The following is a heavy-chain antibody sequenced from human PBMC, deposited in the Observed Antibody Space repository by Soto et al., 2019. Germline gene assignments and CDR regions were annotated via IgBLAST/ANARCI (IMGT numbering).Heavy chain of an antibody. D-gene: IGHD6-19*01. CDR3: ARVAVAGTRVDY. Sequence: SETLSLTCTVSGGSISSGGYYWSWIRQHPGKGLEWIGYIYHSGTTYYNPSLKSRVTISVDTSKNQFSLKLSSVTAADTAVYYCARVAVAGTRVDYWGQGTLVTVSS. V-gene: IGHV4-31*03. CDR1: GGSISSGGYY. CDR2: IYHSGTT. J-gene: IGHJ4*02.